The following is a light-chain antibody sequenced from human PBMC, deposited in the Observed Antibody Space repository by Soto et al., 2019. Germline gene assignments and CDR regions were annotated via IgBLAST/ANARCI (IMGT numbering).Light chain of an antibody. V-gene: IGKV1-5*01. CDR1: QSISRW. CDR3: QXYNSYSPYVT. Sequence: DIQMTQSPSTLSASVGDRVTITCRASQSISRWLAWYQQKPGKAPKLLIYDASTLESGVPSRFSGSGSGTXFTLTISGXQXXXXXXXYXQXYNSYSPYVTFGQGTKLEI. CDR2: DAS. J-gene: IGKJ2*01.